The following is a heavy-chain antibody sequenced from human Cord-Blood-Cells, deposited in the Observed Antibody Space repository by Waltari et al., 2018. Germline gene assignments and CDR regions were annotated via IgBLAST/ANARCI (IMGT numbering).Heavy chain of an antibody. Sequence: QVQLVESGGGVVQPGESLRLSCAAAGFTFSTSGLHWVRQAPGKGLEWVAYIRSDGSNINYADSVKGRFTISRDNSKNTLYLQMNSLRAEDTAVYYCATYSASRGFIYWGQGTLVTVSS. CDR2: IRSDGSNI. CDR3: ATYSASRGFIY. J-gene: IGHJ4*02. D-gene: IGHD6-13*01. CDR1: GFTFSTSG. V-gene: IGHV3-30*02.